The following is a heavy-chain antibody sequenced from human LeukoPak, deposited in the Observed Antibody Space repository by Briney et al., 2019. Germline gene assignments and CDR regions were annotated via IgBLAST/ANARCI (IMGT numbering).Heavy chain of an antibody. CDR3: ARGLRYENFDY. D-gene: IGHD1-1*01. CDR1: GFTFSSYG. Sequence: GGSLRLSCAASGFTFSSYGMHWVRQAPGKGLEWVAVIWYDGSNKYYADSVKGRFTISRDNSKNTLYLQMNSLRAEDTAVYYCARGLRYENFDYWGQGTLVTVSS. J-gene: IGHJ4*02. V-gene: IGHV3-33*01. CDR2: IWYDGSNK.